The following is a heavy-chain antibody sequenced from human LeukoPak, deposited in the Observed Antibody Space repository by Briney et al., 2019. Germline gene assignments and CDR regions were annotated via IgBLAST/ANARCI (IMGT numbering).Heavy chain of an antibody. D-gene: IGHD4-23*01. CDR1: GGTFSSYA. Sequence: ASVKVSCKASGGTFSSYAISWVRQAPGQGLEWMGGIIPIFGTANYAQKFQGRVTITADKSTSTAYMELSSLRSEDTAVYYCARVVSYGGPIDYWGQGTLVTVSS. CDR3: ARVVSYGGPIDY. V-gene: IGHV1-69*06. J-gene: IGHJ4*02. CDR2: IIPIFGTA.